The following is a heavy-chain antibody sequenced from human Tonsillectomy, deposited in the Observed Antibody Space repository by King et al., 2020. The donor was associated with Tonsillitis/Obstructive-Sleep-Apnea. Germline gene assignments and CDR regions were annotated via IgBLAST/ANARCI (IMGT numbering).Heavy chain of an antibody. V-gene: IGHV3-20*04. CDR1: GFTFDDYG. D-gene: IGHD5-24*01. CDR3: ARVSEMATIFRFDY. Sequence: VQLVESGGGVVRPGGSLRLSCAASGFTFDDYGMSWVRQAPGKGLEWVSVINWNGGSTGYADFVKGRFTISRDNAKNSLYLQMNSLRAEDTALYYCARVSEMATIFRFDYWGQGTLVTVSS. CDR2: INWNGGST. J-gene: IGHJ4*02.